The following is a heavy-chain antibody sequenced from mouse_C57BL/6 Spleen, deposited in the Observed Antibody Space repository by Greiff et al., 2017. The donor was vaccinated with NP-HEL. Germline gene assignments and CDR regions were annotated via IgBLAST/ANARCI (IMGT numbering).Heavy chain of an antibody. V-gene: IGHV1-26*01. CDR3: ARLPDGYLDY. Sequence: EVQLQQSGPELVKPGASVKISCKASGYTFTDYYMNWVKQSHGKSLEWIGDINPNNGGTSYNQKFKGKATLTVDKSSSTAYMELRSLTSEDSAVYYCARLPDGYLDYWGQGTTLTVSS. D-gene: IGHD2-3*01. J-gene: IGHJ2*01. CDR1: GYTFTDYY. CDR2: INPNNGGT.